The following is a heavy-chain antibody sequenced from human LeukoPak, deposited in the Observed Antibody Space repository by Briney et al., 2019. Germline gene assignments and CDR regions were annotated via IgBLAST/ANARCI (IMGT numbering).Heavy chain of an antibody. CDR1: GGSISSSSYY. CDR2: IYYSGST. CDR3: ARREYDSSGYYYFDY. Sequence: SETLSLTCTVSGGSISSSSYYWDWIRQPPGKGLEWIGSIYYSGSTYYNPSLKSRVTISVDTSKNQFSLKLSSVTAADTAVYYCARREYDSSGYYYFDYWGQGTLVTVSS. V-gene: IGHV4-39*01. J-gene: IGHJ4*02. D-gene: IGHD3-22*01.